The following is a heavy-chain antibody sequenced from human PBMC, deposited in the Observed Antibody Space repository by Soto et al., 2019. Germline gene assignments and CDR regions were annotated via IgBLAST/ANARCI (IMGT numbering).Heavy chain of an antibody. J-gene: IGHJ6*02. CDR2: IYYSGST. CDR3: ARDLSYPDYYYGMDV. D-gene: IGHD1-26*01. CDR1: GGSISSYY. Sequence: SETLSLTCTVSGGSISSYYWSWIRQPPGKGLEWIGYIYYSGSTNYNPSLKSRVTISVDTSKNQFSLKLSSVTAADTAVYYCARDLSYPDYYYGMDVWGQGTTVTVSS. V-gene: IGHV4-59*01.